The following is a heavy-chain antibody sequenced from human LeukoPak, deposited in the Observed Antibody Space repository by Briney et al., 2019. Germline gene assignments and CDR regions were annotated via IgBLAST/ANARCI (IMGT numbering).Heavy chain of an antibody. J-gene: IGHJ4*02. CDR3: ARDQGTMIVVVINPLGFDY. D-gene: IGHD3-22*01. V-gene: IGHV1-2*02. CDR2: INPNSGGT. Sequence: ASVKVSCKASGYTFTGYYMHWVRQAPGLELEWMGWINPNSGGTNYAQKFQGRVTMTRDTSISTAYMELSRLRSDDTAVYYCARDQGTMIVVVINPLGFDYWGQGTLVTVSS. CDR1: GYTFTGYY.